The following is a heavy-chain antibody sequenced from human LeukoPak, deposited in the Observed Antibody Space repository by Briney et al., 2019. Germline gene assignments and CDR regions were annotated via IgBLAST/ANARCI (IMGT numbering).Heavy chain of an antibody. J-gene: IGHJ3*02. CDR1: GFTFSSYA. Sequence: PGGSLRLSCAATGFTFSSYAMSWVRQAPGKGLEWVSAISGSGGSTYYADSAKGRFTISRDNSKNTLYLQMNSLRAEDTAVYYCAIRVPAKDAFDIWGQGTMVTVSS. CDR3: AIRVPAKDAFDI. D-gene: IGHD6-25*01. CDR2: ISGSGGST. V-gene: IGHV3-23*01.